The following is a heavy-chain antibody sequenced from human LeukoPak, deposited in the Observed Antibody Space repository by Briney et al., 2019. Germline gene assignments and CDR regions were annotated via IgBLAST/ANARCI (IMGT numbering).Heavy chain of an antibody. CDR3: ARAGVEMATIYYFDY. CDR2: IIPIFGTA. V-gene: IGHV1-69*05. Sequence: GSSVKVSCKASGGTFSSYAISGGRQAPGQGLEGMGRIIPIFGTANYAQKLKGRVAVTTYESTRTAYMELSSLRSEETAVYYCARAGVEMATIYYFDYRGQGTLVTVSS. CDR1: GGTFSSYA. D-gene: IGHD5-24*01. J-gene: IGHJ4*02.